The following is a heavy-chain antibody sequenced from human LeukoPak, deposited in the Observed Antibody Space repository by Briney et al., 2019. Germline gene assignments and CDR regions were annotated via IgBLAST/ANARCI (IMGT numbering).Heavy chain of an antibody. V-gene: IGHV3-21*01. CDR1: GFTSSSYS. CDR2: ISSSSSYI. D-gene: IGHD6-19*01. J-gene: IGHJ4*02. Sequence: PGGSLRLSCAASGFTSSSYSMNWVRQAPGKGLEWVSSISSSSSYIYYADSVKGRFTISRDNAKNSLYLQMNSLRAEDTAVYYCARDTDIYSSAWDYWGQGTLVTVSS. CDR3: ARDTDIYSSAWDY.